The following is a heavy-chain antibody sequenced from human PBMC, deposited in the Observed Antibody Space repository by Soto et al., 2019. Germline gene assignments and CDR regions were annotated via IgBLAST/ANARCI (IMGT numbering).Heavy chain of an antibody. V-gene: IGHV1-46*03. CDR1: GYTFTSYY. CDR3: ASSEYCSSTSCAMSGFDY. J-gene: IGHJ4*02. D-gene: IGHD2-2*01. CDR2: INPSGGST. Sequence: GASVKVSCKASGYTFTSYYMHWVRQAPGQGLEWMGIINPSGGSTSYAQKFQGRVTMTRDTSTSTVYMELSSLRSEDTAVYYCASSEYCSSTSCAMSGFDYWGQGTLVTVS.